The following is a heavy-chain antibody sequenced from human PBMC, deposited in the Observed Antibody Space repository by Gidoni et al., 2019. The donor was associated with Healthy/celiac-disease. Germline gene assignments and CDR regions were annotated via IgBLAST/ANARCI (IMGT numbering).Heavy chain of an antibody. V-gene: IGHV4-59*01. D-gene: IGHD1-26*01. CDR3: ARYTTQSTFDP. CDR1: GGSISSYY. J-gene: IGHJ5*02. CDR2: IYYSGST. Sequence: QVQLQESGPGLVKPSETLSLTCTVSGGSISSYYWSWIRQPPGKGLEWIGYIYYSGSTNYNPSLKSRVTISVDTSKNQFSLKLSSVTAADTAVYYCARYTTQSTFDPWGQGTLVTVSS.